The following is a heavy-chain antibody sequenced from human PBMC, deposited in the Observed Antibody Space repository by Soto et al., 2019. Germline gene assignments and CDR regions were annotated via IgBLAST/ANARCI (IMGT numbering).Heavy chain of an antibody. D-gene: IGHD3-22*01. CDR2: IYYTGTT. CDR3: TRLGGYYQACDY. J-gene: IGHJ4*01. Sequence: SETLSLTCTVSGSPISSYYWSWFRQSPGQSLKWVGYIYYTGTTTYSPSLKSRLTISVDASKSQLSLTLRSVTATDTAVYFCTRLGGYYQACDYSGHGALLPSPQ. CDR1: GSPISSYY. V-gene: IGHV4-59*12.